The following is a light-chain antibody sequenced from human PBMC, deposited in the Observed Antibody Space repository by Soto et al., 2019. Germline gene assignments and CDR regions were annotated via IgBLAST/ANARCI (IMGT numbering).Light chain of an antibody. CDR3: QSYDSSLSAWV. CDR2: NNR. J-gene: IGLJ3*02. Sequence: QSVLTQSPSVSGAPGQRVTISYTGSSSNTGAGYDVHWYQQFPGTAPKLLIYNNRNRPSGVPDRFSGSKSGTSASLAITGLQAEDEADYYCQSYDSSLSAWVFGGGTKVTVL. V-gene: IGLV1-40*01. CDR1: SSNTGAGYD.